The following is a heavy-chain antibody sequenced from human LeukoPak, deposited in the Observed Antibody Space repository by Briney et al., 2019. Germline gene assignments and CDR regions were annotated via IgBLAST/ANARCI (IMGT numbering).Heavy chain of an antibody. Sequence: SGGSLRLSCAASGFTFSSYVMSWVRQAPGKGLEWVSAISGSGGSTYYADSVKGRFTISRDNSKNTLYLQMNSLRAEDTAVYYCAKAPVTTCRGAYCYPFDYWGQGTLVTVSS. CDR2: ISGSGGST. J-gene: IGHJ4*02. CDR3: AKAPVTTCRGAYCYPFDY. D-gene: IGHD2-21*01. V-gene: IGHV3-23*01. CDR1: GFTFSSYV.